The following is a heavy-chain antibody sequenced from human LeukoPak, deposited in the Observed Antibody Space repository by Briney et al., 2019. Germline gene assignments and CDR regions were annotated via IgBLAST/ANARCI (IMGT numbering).Heavy chain of an antibody. D-gene: IGHD3-22*01. CDR1: GYTFTGYY. V-gene: IGHV1-2*06. J-gene: IGHJ4*02. CDR3: ARALMSPDYYDSSGVNDY. CDR2: INPNSGGT. Sequence: ASVKVSCKASGYTFTGYYMHWVRRAPGQGLEWMGRINPNSGGTNYAQKSQGRVTMTRDTSISTAYMELSRLRSDDTAVYYCARALMSPDYYDSSGVNDYWGQGTLVTVSS.